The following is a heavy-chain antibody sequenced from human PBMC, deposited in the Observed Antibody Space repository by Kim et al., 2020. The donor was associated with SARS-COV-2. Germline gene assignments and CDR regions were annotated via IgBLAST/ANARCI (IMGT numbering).Heavy chain of an antibody. J-gene: IGHJ3*02. D-gene: IGHD3-22*01. CDR2: ISAYNGNT. CDR3: ARGEAPYSETYYYDSGDAFDI. V-gene: IGHV1-18*04. CDR1: GYTFTSYG. Sequence: ASVKVSCKASGYTFTSYGISWVRQAPGQGLEWMGWISAYNGNTNYAQKLQGRVTMTTDTSTSTAYMELRSLRSDDTAVYYCARGEAPYSETYYYDSGDAFDIWGQGTMVTVSS.